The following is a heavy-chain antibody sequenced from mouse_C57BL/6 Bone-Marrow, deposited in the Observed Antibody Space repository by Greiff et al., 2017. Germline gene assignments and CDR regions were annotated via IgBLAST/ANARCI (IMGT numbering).Heavy chain of an antibody. CDR2: SRNKANDYTT. CDR3: ARDACPGCWYFDV. V-gene: IGHV7-1*01. Sequence: EVQLVVSGGGLVQSGRSLRLSCATSGFTFSDFYMEWVRQAPGKGLEWIAASRNKANDYTTEYIASVKGRFIVSRDTSQSILYLQMNALRAEDTAIYYCARDACPGCWYFDVWGTGTTVTVAS. J-gene: IGHJ1*03. CDR1: GFTFSDFY.